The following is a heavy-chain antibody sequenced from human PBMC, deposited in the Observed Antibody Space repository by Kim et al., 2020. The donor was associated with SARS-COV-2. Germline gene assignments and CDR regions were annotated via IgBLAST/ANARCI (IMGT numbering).Heavy chain of an antibody. CDR3: ARGDNGWYGDYCWFDP. V-gene: IGHV4-31*03. CDR2: IFYTGNT. D-gene: IGHD6-19*01. Sequence: SETLSLTCTVSGASISSGGYYWSWIRQDPGKGLEWIGYIFYTGNTYYNPSLNSRATISLDTSKNQFSLNLTSVTAADTAVYYCARGDNGWYGDYCWFDPWGQGTLVTVSS. J-gene: IGHJ5*02. CDR1: GASISSGGYY.